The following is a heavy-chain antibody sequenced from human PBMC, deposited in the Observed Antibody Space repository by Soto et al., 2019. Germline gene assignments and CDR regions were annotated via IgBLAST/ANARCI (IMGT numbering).Heavy chain of an antibody. CDR3: ARSYCSSTSCYPDYFDY. J-gene: IGHJ4*02. CDR1: GYSFTSYW. D-gene: IGHD2-2*01. Sequence: GESLKISCKGSGYSFTSYWIGWVRQMPGKGLEWMGIIYPGDSDTRCSPSFQGQVTISADKSISTAYLQWSSLKASDTAMYYCARSYCSSTSCYPDYFDYWGQGTLVTVSS. CDR2: IYPGDSDT. V-gene: IGHV5-51*01.